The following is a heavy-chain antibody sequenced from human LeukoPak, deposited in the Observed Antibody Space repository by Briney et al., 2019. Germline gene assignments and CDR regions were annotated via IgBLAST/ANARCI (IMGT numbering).Heavy chain of an antibody. Sequence: GGSLRLSCAASGFTFSTYSMKWVRQAPGKGLEWVSYISDSGAMYYADSVRGRFTISRENAQNSLFLQMNSLRAEDTAVYYCARETQTYCSRTSCYYFDYWGQGTLVTVSS. D-gene: IGHD2-2*01. V-gene: IGHV3-48*01. J-gene: IGHJ4*02. CDR3: ARETQTYCSRTSCYYFDY. CDR2: ISDSGAM. CDR1: GFTFSTYS.